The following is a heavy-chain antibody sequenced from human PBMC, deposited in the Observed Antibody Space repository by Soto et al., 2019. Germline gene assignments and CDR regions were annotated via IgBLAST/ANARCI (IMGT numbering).Heavy chain of an antibody. V-gene: IGHV1-46*01. CDR1: GYTFTSYY. Sequence: GSVKVSCKASGYTFTSYYMPWVRQAPGQGLEWMGIINPSCGSTSYAQKFQGRVTMTRDTSTSTVYLELSSLRSEDTAVYYCARVKIIQLGDYGMDAWGKGTTVTVSA. D-gene: IGHD5-18*01. CDR2: INPSCGST. CDR3: ARVKIIQLGDYGMDA. J-gene: IGHJ6*04.